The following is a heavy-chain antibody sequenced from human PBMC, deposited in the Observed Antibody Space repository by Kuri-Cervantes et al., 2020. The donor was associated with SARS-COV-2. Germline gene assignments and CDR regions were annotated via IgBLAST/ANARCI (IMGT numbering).Heavy chain of an antibody. Sequence: SETLSLTCTVSGGSISSYYWSWIRQPPGKGLEGIRYIYYSGSTNYNPSLKSRVTISVDTSKNKFSLRLNSVTAADTAVYFCARSQVLRHLDWSPELSYRYYMDVWGKGTTVTVSS. V-gene: IGHV4-59*01. D-gene: IGHD3-9*01. J-gene: IGHJ6*04. CDR2: IYYSGST. CDR3: ARSQVLRHLDWSPELSYRYYMDV. CDR1: GGSISSYY.